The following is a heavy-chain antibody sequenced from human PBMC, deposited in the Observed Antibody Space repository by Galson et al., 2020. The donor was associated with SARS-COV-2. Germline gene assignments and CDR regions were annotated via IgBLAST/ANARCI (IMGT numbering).Heavy chain of an antibody. Sequence: SHTLQLTCTISADYLTTAGYSWRWIRQHPGRGLEWLGYIHYTWSTDSNPSLKSRVTISIDTSNNQFSLRLSSVTAADTAVYYCARVGYYYGSGLSRYYFDYWGQGTLVTVSS. V-gene: IGHV4-31*03. CDR2: IHYTWST. J-gene: IGHJ4*02. CDR1: ADYLTTAGYS. D-gene: IGHD3-10*01. CDR3: ARVGYYYGSGLSRYYFDY.